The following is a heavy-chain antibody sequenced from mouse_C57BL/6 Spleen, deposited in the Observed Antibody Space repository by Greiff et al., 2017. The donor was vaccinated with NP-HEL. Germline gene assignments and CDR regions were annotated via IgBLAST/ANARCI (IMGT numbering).Heavy chain of an antibody. D-gene: IGHD1-1*01. CDR3: ARGANYYGSKSNFDY. J-gene: IGHJ2*01. Sequence: VQLQQSGPELVKPGASVKISCKASGYAFSSSWMNWVKQRPGKGLEWIGRIYPGDGDTNYNGKFKGKATLTADKSSSTAYMQLSSLTSEDSAVYFCARGANYYGSKSNFDYWGQGTTLTVSS. CDR2: IYPGDGDT. V-gene: IGHV1-82*01. CDR1: GYAFSSSW.